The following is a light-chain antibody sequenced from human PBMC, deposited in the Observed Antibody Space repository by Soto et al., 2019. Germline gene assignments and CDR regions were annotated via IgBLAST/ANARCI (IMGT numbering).Light chain of an antibody. J-gene: IGLJ2*01. CDR2: RNN. CDR1: SSNIGSNY. Sequence: QSVLAQPPSASGTPGQRVTISCSGSSSNIGSNYVYWYQQLPGTAPKLLIYRNNQRPSGVPDRFSGSKSGTSASLGISGLRSEDEAYYYCAAWDDSLSGYVVFGGGTKLTVL. V-gene: IGLV1-47*01. CDR3: AAWDDSLSGYVV.